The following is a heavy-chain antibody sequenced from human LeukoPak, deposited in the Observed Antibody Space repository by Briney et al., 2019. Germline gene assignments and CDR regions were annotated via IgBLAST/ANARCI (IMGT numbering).Heavy chain of an antibody. CDR1: GDSFTSYW. J-gene: IGHJ5*02. CDR3: ARHRHPRGIMGGTTIDP. CDR2: IYPGESDT. V-gene: IGHV5-51*01. D-gene: IGHD1-26*01. Sequence: GESLKISCKVSGDSFTSYWIGWVRQMPGKGLEWMGIIYPGESDTRYSPSLQCQATISADKSISTAYLQWSSLQASDSAMYYCARHRHPRGIMGGTTIDPWGQGTLVTVSS.